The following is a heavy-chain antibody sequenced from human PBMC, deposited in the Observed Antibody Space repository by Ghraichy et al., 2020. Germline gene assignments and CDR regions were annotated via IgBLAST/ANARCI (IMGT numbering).Heavy chain of an antibody. Sequence: SETLSLTCAVYGGSFSGYYWSWIRQPPGKGLDWIGEINHSGSTNYNPSLKSRVTISVDTSKNQFSLKLSSVTAADTAVYYCARGGRLGYCSSTSCYVSPGYYYMDVWGKGTTVTVSS. CDR1: GGSFSGYY. D-gene: IGHD2-2*01. CDR3: ARGGRLGYCSSTSCYVSPGYYYMDV. V-gene: IGHV4-34*01. CDR2: INHSGST. J-gene: IGHJ6*03.